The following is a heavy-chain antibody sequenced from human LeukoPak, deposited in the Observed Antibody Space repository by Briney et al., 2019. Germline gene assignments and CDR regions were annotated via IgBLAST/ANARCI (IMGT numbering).Heavy chain of an antibody. CDR1: GFTFSSYA. Sequence: GGSLRLSCAASGFTFSSYAMSWVRQAPGKGLEWVSAISGSGGSTYYADSVKGRFTISRDNSKNTLYLQMNSLRAEDTAVYYCAKVRDGYNHGDDAFDIRGQGTMVTVSS. J-gene: IGHJ3*02. CDR2: ISGSGGST. D-gene: IGHD5-24*01. CDR3: AKVRDGYNHGDDAFDI. V-gene: IGHV3-23*01.